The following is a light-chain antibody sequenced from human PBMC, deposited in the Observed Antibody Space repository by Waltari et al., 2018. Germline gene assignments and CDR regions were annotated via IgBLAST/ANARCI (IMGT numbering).Light chain of an antibody. CDR1: SGSLSSTSY. CDR2: KAN. V-gene: IGLV8-61*01. Sequence: QTVVTQEPSLSVSPGGTVTLPCALSSGSLSSTSYASWYQQSPGQTPRTLVYKANIRSSGVPDRFSGSVLWNKAVLIITGAQAEDESTYHCLLYMGSGIWVFGGGTKLTVL. CDR3: LLYMGSGIWV. J-gene: IGLJ3*02.